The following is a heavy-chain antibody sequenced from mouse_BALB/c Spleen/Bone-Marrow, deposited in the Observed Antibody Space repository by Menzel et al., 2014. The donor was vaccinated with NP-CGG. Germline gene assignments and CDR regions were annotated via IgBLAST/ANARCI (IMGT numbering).Heavy chain of an antibody. V-gene: IGHV1-69*01. CDR3: ARKYDYYYAIDY. D-gene: IGHD2-4*01. J-gene: IGHJ4*01. CDR1: GYTFTDYW. Sequence: QVQLQQSGAELVMPGASVKMSCKASGYTFTDYWMHWVKQRPGQGLEWIGAIDTSDSYTSYNQKFKGKDTLTVDESSRTAYMQLSSMTSEDTAVYYCARKYDYYYAIDYWGQGTSVTVSS. CDR2: IDTSDSYT.